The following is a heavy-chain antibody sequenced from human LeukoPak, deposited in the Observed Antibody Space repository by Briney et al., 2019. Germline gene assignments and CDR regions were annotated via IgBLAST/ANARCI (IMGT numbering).Heavy chain of an antibody. Sequence: AASVKISCEVSGYTFTDYYMHWVQQAPGKGLEWMGLVDPEDGETIYAEKFQGRVAITADTSTDTAYMELSSLRSEDTAVYYCATLIAAAGSRLTPDYWGQGTLVTVSS. CDR1: GYTFTDYY. V-gene: IGHV1-69-2*01. D-gene: IGHD6-13*01. J-gene: IGHJ4*02. CDR3: ATLIAAAGSRLTPDY. CDR2: VDPEDGET.